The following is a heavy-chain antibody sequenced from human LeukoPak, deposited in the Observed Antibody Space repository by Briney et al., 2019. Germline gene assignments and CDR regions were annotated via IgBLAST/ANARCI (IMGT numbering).Heavy chain of an antibody. CDR1: GYTLTELS. Sequence: GASVKVSCKVSGYTLTELSMHWVRQAPGKGLEWMGGFDPEDGETIYAQKFQGRVTMTEDTSTDTAYMELSSLRSEDTAVYYCAWGGRVVATFDYWGQGTLVTVSS. CDR3: AWGGRVVATFDY. V-gene: IGHV1-24*01. D-gene: IGHD5-12*01. CDR2: FDPEDGET. J-gene: IGHJ4*02.